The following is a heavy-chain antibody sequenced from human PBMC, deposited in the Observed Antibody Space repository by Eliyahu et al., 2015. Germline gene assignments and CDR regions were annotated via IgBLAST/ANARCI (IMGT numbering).Heavy chain of an antibody. V-gene: IGHV1-69*01. Sequence: QVQLVQSGAEVKRPGSSVKVSCRASGGXFSGYAISWVRQAPGPGLEWVGGIIPISGAXSYAQKFRGRVTITADEPTNTAYMDLSSLRPEDTAVYYCARVGPYYHDSSGYARSDHWGQGTLVTVSS. CDR3: ARVGPYYHDSSGYARSDH. D-gene: IGHD3-22*01. J-gene: IGHJ4*02. CDR1: GGXFSGYA. CDR2: IIPISGAX.